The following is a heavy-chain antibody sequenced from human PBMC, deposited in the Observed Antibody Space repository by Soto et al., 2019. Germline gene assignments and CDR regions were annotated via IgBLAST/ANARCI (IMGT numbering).Heavy chain of an antibody. V-gene: IGHV2-5*01. D-gene: IGHD3-3*01. CDR1: GFSLSTSGVA. Sequence: QITLKESDPTLVKPTQTLTLTCTFSGFSLSTSGVAVSWIRQPPGKALEWLALIYWNDDKRYSPSLKNRLTITKDTSKNQVVLRMTNMDPVDTATYYCSHNGVKGSLYYFDSWGQGTLVTVSS. J-gene: IGHJ4*02. CDR2: IYWNDDK. CDR3: SHNGVKGSLYYFDS.